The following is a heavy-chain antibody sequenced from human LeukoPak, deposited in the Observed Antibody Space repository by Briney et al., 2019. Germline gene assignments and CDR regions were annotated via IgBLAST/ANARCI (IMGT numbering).Heavy chain of an antibody. CDR2: IYHSGST. V-gene: IGHV4-30-2*01. CDR1: GGSISSGGYS. J-gene: IGHJ3*02. D-gene: IGHD6-13*01. Sequence: SQTLSLTCAVSGGSISSGGYSWSWIRQPPGKGLEWIGYIYHSGSTYHNPSLKSRVTISVDRSKNQFSLKLSSVTAADTAVYYCARSAAGTGAFDIWGQGTMVTVSS. CDR3: ARSAAGTGAFDI.